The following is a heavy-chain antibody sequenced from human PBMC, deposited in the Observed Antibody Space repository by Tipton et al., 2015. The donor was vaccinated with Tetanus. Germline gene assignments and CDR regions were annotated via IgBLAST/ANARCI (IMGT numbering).Heavy chain of an antibody. CDR2: ISASGGDT. V-gene: IGHV3-23*01. D-gene: IGHD3-22*01. Sequence: SLRLSCAASGFTFSSYAMGWVRRAPGQGLEYVSAISASGGDTYYADSVKGRFTISRDNSKNTQYLQMNSLRVEDTAVYYCARETYYYDSSGVHNWFDPWGQGTLVTVSS. J-gene: IGHJ5*02. CDR1: GFTFSSYA. CDR3: ARETYYYDSSGVHNWFDP.